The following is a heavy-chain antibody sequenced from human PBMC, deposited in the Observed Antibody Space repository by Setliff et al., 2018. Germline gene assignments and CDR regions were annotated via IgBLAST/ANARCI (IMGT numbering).Heavy chain of an antibody. CDR3: ARGLTTVVKWLNY. V-gene: IGHV1-3*01. J-gene: IGHJ4*02. CDR2: IHAGNGNT. CDR1: GFTSTNYA. Sequence: GASVKVSCKASGFTSTNYAIHWVRQAPGQRPECMGWIHAGNGNTKYSQKFQGRVTITRDTSASTAYMELSSLRAEDTAVYYCARGLTTVVKWLNYWGQGTLVTVSS. D-gene: IGHD4-17*01.